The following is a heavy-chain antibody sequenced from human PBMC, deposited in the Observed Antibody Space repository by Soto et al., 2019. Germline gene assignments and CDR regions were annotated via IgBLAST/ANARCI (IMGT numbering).Heavy chain of an antibody. V-gene: IGHV1-2*04. J-gene: IGHJ3*02. D-gene: IGHD1-26*01. CDR3: ARALGDINSGSYYGAFDI. Sequence: ASVKVSCKASGYTFTGYCMHWVRQAPGQGLEWMGWINPNSGGTNYAQKFQGWVTMTRDTSISTAYMELSRLRSDDTAVYYCARALGDINSGSYYGAFDIWGQGTMVTVSS. CDR2: INPNSGGT. CDR1: GYTFTGYC.